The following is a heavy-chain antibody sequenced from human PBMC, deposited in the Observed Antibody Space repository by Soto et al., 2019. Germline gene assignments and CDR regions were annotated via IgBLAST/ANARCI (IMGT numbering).Heavy chain of an antibody. CDR3: AKEPTLDSSSPYYFDY. CDR1: GFTFSSYA. CDR2: ISGSGGST. Sequence: EVQLLESGGGLVQPGGSLRLSCAASGFTFSSYAMSWVRQAPGKGLEWVSAISGSGGSTYYGDSVKGRFTISSANSKNTLYLQMNSLRAEDTAVYYCAKEPTLDSSSPYYFDYWGQGTLVTVSS. J-gene: IGHJ4*02. V-gene: IGHV3-23*01. D-gene: IGHD6-6*01.